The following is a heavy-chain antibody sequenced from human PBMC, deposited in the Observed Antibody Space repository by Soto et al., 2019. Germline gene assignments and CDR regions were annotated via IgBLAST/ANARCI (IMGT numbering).Heavy chain of an antibody. CDR2: IYYSGNT. Sequence: QLQLQESGPGLVKPSETLSLTCTVSGGSISSTSYYWGWIRQPPGKGLEWIGSIYYSGNTYYNPSLKSRVTVSADTSKNQFSLNLRSVTAADTAVYYCGRLLGYCGGRSGAYFDCWGQGALVSVSS. V-gene: IGHV4-39*01. CDR3: GRLLGYCGGRSGAYFDC. J-gene: IGHJ4*02. D-gene: IGHD2-15*01. CDR1: GGSISSTSYY.